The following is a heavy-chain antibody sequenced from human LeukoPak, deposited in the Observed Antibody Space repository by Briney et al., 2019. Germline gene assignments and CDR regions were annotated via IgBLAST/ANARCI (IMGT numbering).Heavy chain of an antibody. D-gene: IGHD2-2*01. CDR1: GYTFTGYY. Sequence: ASGKVSCKASGYTFTGYYMHWVRQAPGQGLEWMGWINLNSGGTNYAQKFQGRVTMTRDTSISTAYMELSRLRSDDTAVYYCARERKWDIVVVPAAMSDYYGMDVWGQGTTVTVSS. V-gene: IGHV1-2*02. J-gene: IGHJ6*02. CDR3: ARERKWDIVVVPAAMSDYYGMDV. CDR2: INLNSGGT.